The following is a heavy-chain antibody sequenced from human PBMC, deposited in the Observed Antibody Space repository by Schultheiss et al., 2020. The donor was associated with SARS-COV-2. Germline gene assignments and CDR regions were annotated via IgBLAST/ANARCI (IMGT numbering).Heavy chain of an antibody. CDR1: GFTVSSNY. CDR3: ARVQWLPHFDY. Sequence: GGSLRLSCAASGFTVSSNYMSWVRQAPGKGLEWVSSISSSSSYIYYADSVKGRFTISRDNAKNSLYLQMNSLRAEDTAVYYCARVQWLPHFDYWGQGTLVTVSS. V-gene: IGHV3-21*01. J-gene: IGHJ4*02. D-gene: IGHD6-19*01. CDR2: ISSSSSYI.